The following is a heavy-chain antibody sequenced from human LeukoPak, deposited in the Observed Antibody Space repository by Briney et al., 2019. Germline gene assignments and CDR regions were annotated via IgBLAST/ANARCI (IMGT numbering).Heavy chain of an antibody. Sequence: PGGSLRLSCAASGFTFSSYAMSWVRQAPGKGLEWVSAISGSGGSTYYADSVKGRFTISRDNAKNSLYLQMNSLRVEDTAVYYCARDHSEPGVFFDLWGRGSLVTVSS. CDR1: GFTFSSYA. V-gene: IGHV3-23*01. D-gene: IGHD1-14*01. CDR2: ISGSGGST. CDR3: ARDHSEPGVFFDL. J-gene: IGHJ4*02.